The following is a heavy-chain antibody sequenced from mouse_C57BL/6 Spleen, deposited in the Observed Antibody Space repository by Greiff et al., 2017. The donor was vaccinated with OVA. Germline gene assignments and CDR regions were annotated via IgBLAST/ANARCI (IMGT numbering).Heavy chain of an antibody. CDR1: GFTFSDYG. D-gene: IGHD2-5*01. Sequence: DVKLVESGGGLVKPGGSLKLSCAASGFTFSDYGMHWVRQAPEKGLEWVAYISSGSSTIYYADTVKGRFTISRANAKNTLFLQMTSLRSEDTAMYYCARPNYYSIAWFAYWGKGTLVTVSA. CDR2: ISSGSSTI. V-gene: IGHV5-17*01. J-gene: IGHJ3*01. CDR3: ARPNYYSIAWFAY.